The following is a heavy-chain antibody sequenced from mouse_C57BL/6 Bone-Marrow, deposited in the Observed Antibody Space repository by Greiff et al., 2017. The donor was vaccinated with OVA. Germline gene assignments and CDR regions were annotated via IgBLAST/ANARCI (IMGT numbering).Heavy chain of an antibody. D-gene: IGHD1-1*01. Sequence: VQLQQSVAELVRPGASVKLSCTASGFNIKNTYMHWVKQRPEQGLEWIGRIDPANGNTKYAPKFQGKATITADTSSNTAYLQLSSLTSEDTAIYYCASYYYGSSLPYAMDYWGQGTSVTVSS. CDR1: GFNIKNTY. J-gene: IGHJ4*01. CDR2: IDPANGNT. CDR3: ASYYYGSSLPYAMDY. V-gene: IGHV14-3*01.